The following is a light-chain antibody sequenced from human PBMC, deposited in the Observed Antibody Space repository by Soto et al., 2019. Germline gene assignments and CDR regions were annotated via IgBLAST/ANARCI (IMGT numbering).Light chain of an antibody. CDR2: EGT. J-gene: IGLJ1*01. Sequence: HSALTQPASVSGSAGQSITISCTGTTSFVGTYNFVSWYQQHPGKAPQDLIYEGTKRPSGVSNRFSGSTSGSTASLTISGLQTEDEADYYCCSYVGASIYVFGTGTKLTVL. CDR1: TSFVGTYNF. V-gene: IGLV2-23*01. CDR3: CSYVGASIYV.